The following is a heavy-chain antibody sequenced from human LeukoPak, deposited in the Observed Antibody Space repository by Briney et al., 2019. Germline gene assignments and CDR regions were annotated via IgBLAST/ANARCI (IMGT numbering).Heavy chain of an antibody. CDR1: GYTFTGYY. J-gene: IGHJ5*02. Sequence: ASVKVSCKASGYTFTGYYMHWVRQAPGQGLEWMGWINPNSGGTNYAQKFQGRVTMTRDTTISTAYMELSRLRSDDTAVYYCARIRIAAAGTFASDVWFDPWGQGTLVTVSS. CDR3: ARIRIAAAGTFASDVWFDP. CDR2: INPNSGGT. V-gene: IGHV1-2*02. D-gene: IGHD6-13*01.